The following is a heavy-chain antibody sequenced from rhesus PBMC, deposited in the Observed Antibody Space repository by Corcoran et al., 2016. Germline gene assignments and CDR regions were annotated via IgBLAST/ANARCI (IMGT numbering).Heavy chain of an antibody. V-gene: IGHV6-1*01. J-gene: IGHJ5-1*01. CDR1: GASVSRISAP. CDR3: ARLFGTNDV. Sequence: QVQLQESGPGLVKPSQTLSLTCAISGASVSRISAPWNWLTQSPSRGIEWLGRTYYRSKWYNDYAQSVQNRISINPDTSKNQFSLQLNSVTPEDMAVYYCARLFGTNDVWGPGVLVTVSS. CDR2: TYYRSKWYN. D-gene: IGHD1-1*01.